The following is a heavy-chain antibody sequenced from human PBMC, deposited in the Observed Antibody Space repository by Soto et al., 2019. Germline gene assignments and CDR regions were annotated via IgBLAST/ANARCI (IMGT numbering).Heavy chain of an antibody. V-gene: IGHV1-18*01. D-gene: IGHD2-15*01. CDR3: GRYERIVSPRPSFYDY. CDR1: GYTFTSFT. CDR2: IAPYNGNT. Sequence: QVQLVQSGPEVKKPGASVKVSCKASGYTFTSFTIVWVRQAPGQGLEWMGWIAPYNGNTDYVQRLQGRVTLATSTSTGTAYMELRSLRSDDTAIYYCGRYERIVSPRPSFYDYWGQGTLVTVSS. J-gene: IGHJ4*02.